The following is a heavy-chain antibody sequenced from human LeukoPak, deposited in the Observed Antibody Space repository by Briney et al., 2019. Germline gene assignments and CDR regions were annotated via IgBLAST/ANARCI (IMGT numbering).Heavy chain of an antibody. CDR3: ARAIAVAGTGAARN. CDR2: ISGSGVIT. V-gene: IGHV3-21*01. Sequence: GGTLRLSCAASGFTFSSHGMNWVRQAPGKGLEWVSGISGSGVITYYADSVKGRFTISRDNAKNSLYLQMNSLRAEDTAVYYCARAIAVAGTGAARNWGQGTLVTVSS. J-gene: IGHJ4*02. CDR1: GFTFSSHG. D-gene: IGHD6-19*01.